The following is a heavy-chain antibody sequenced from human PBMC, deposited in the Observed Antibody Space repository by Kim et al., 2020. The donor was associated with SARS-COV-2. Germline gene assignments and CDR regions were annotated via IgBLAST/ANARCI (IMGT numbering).Heavy chain of an antibody. J-gene: IGHJ4*02. CDR1: GGSISSYY. V-gene: IGHV4-59*01. Sequence: SETLSLTCTVSGGSISSYYWSWIRQPPGKGLEWIGYIYYSGSTNYNPSLKSRVTISVDTSKNQFSLKLSSVTAADTAVYYCARAGRGQSDYGDFYYFDYWGQGTLVTVSS. D-gene: IGHD4-17*01. CDR3: ARAGRGQSDYGDFYYFDY. CDR2: IYYSGST.